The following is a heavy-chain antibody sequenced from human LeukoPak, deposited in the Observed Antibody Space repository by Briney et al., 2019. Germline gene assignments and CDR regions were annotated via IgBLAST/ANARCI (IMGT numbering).Heavy chain of an antibody. J-gene: IGHJ4*02. D-gene: IGHD3-16*01. CDR2: SNHNSGDT. V-gene: IGHV1-2*02. Sequence: ASVKDSCKASGYTXTAFYIHWVRQAPGQGLEWMGWSNHNSGDTKYPHTFQGSVTLTRDTSINTAYMELRSLRSDDTAVYYCARVLGGIDYWGQGTLVTVSS. CDR3: ARVLGGIDY. CDR1: GYTXTAFY.